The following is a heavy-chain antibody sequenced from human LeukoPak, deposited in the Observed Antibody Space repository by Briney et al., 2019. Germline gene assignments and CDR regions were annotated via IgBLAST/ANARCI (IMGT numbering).Heavy chain of an antibody. D-gene: IGHD4-11*01. CDR3: ARDRGDSHWRYFDS. V-gene: IGHV5-51*01. Sequence: GESLKISCKGSEHSLTNFWIGWVRQMPGKGLEWMGIIYPGDSDTRYSPSVQGQVTISADKSISTAYLQWGGLRASDTAIYYCARDRGDSHWRYFDSWGQGTLVTVSS. J-gene: IGHJ4*02. CDR1: EHSLTNFW. CDR2: IYPGDSDT.